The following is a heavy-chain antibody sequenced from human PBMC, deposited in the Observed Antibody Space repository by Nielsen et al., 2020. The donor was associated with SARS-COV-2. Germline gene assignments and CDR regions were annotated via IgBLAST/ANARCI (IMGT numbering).Heavy chain of an antibody. Sequence: WIRQPPGKGLEWIGEINHSGSTNYNPSLKSRATISVDTSKNQFSLKLSSVTAAGTAVYYCARTNVLRFFLGPNDAFDIWGQGTMVTVSS. V-gene: IGHV4-34*01. CDR2: INHSGST. D-gene: IGHD3-3*01. CDR3: ARTNVLRFFLGPNDAFDI. J-gene: IGHJ3*02.